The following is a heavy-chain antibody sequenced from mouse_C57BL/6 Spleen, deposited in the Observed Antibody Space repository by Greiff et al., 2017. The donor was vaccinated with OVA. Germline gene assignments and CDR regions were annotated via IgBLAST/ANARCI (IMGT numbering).Heavy chain of an antibody. CDR1: GYAFSSSW. J-gene: IGHJ3*01. V-gene: IGHV1-82*01. Sequence: VQLQQSGPELVKPGASVKLSCKASGYAFSSSWMNWVKQRPGTGLEWIGRIYPGDGDTNYNGKFKGKATLTADTSSSTAYMQLSSLTSEASAVYFCARIGNWDEAYWGQGTLVTVSA. CDR2: IYPGDGDT. D-gene: IGHD4-1*01. CDR3: ARIGNWDEAY.